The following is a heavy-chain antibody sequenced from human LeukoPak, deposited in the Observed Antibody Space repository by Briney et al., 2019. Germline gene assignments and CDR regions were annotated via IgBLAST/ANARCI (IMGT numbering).Heavy chain of an antibody. CDR2: IYRSGST. D-gene: IGHD1-7*01. V-gene: IGHV4-4*02. CDR3: ARETRLELSGCYGMDV. J-gene: IGHJ6*02. CDR1: GGSISGSNW. Sequence: SETLSLTCAVSGGSISGSNWWSWVRQPPGKGLEWIGEIYRSGSTNYNPSLKSRVTISADKSKNQFSLKLSSVTAADTAVYYCARETRLELSGCYGMDVWGQGTTVTVSS.